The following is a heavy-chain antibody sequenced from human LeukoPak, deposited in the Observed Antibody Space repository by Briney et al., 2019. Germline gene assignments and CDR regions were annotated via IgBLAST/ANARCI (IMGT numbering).Heavy chain of an antibody. V-gene: IGHV4-4*07. Sequence: PSETLSLTCTVSGGSISSYYWSWIRQPAGKGLEWIGRIYTGGTTNYNPSLKSRVTMSVDTSKNQFSLKLSSVTAADTAVYYCARDQKQWLVEGACDIWGQGTMATVSS. CDR2: IYTGGTT. J-gene: IGHJ3*02. CDR3: ARDQKQWLVEGACDI. CDR1: GGSISSYY. D-gene: IGHD6-19*01.